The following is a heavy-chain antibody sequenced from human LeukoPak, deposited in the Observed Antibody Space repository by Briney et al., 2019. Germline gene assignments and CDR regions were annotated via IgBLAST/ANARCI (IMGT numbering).Heavy chain of an antibody. CDR1: GYTFTGYY. V-gene: IGHV1-2*02. D-gene: IGHD6-13*01. Sequence: GASVKVSCKASGYTFTGYYMHWVRQAPGQGLEWMGWINPNSGGTNYAQKFQGRVTMTRDTSISTAYMELSRLRSDDTAVYYCASGSVRTDSSSWYMDHGYFDYWGQGTLVTVSS. J-gene: IGHJ4*02. CDR2: INPNSGGT. CDR3: ASGSVRTDSSSWYMDHGYFDY.